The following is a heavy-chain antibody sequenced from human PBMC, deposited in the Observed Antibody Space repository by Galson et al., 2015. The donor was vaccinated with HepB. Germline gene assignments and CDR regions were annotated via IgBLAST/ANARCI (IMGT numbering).Heavy chain of an antibody. Sequence: SLRLSCAASGFTFSSYAMSRVRQAPGKGLEWVAVISYDGSNKYYADSVEGRFTISRDNSKNALYLQMNSLRAEDTAVYYCAKDWVGYCSSYLDYWGQGTLVTVSS. CDR2: ISYDGSNK. CDR1: GFTFSSYA. V-gene: IGHV3-30*18. J-gene: IGHJ4*02. D-gene: IGHD2-2*01. CDR3: AKDWVGYCSSYLDY.